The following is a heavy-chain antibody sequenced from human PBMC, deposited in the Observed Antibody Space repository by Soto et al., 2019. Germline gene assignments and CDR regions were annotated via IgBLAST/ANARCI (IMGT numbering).Heavy chain of an antibody. Sequence: EVQLVDSGGGWVRSGRALRLSCSASGFVFSDFAMRWVRHAPGKGLVLFSTISGDGGDIYADYVKCRFTVSRDNSKNVLFLQMNSLRVADADTYYCAKVKRRDIQQWLQAFNVWGQGTRVTVSA. V-gene: IGHV3-23*04. CDR2: ISGDGGD. D-gene: IGHD6-19*01. CDR3: AKVKRRDIQQWLQAFNV. CDR1: GFVFSDFA. J-gene: IGHJ3*01.